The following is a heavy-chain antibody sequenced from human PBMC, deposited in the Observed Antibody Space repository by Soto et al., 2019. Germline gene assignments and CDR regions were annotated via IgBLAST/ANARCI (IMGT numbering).Heavy chain of an antibody. CDR3: ARGLGVAAADNWFDP. CDR1: GGSINTYY. J-gene: IGHJ5*02. V-gene: IGHV4-59*01. D-gene: IGHD6-13*01. CDR2: IYDNGRT. Sequence: PSETLSLTCTISGGSINTYYWSWIRQSPGKGLEWIGYIYDNGRTHYSPSLMSRVTISVDTSKKEVSLKLSSVTTADTAIYYCARGLGVAAADNWFDPWGQGTLVTVS.